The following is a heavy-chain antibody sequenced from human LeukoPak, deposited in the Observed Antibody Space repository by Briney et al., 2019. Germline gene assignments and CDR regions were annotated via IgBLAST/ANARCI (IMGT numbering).Heavy chain of an antibody. CDR3: ARELIGPSDY. Sequence: SETLSLTCTVSGGSISSYYWSWIRQPPGKGLEWIGYIYYSGSTNYNPSLKSRVTISVDTSKNQFSLKLSSVTAADTAVYYCARELIGPSDYWGQGTLVTVSS. J-gene: IGHJ4*02. V-gene: IGHV4-59*01. CDR1: GGSISSYY. CDR2: IYYSGST. D-gene: IGHD2-21*01.